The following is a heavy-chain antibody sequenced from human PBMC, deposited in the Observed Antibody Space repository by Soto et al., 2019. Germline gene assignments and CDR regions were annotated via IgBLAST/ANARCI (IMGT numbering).Heavy chain of an antibody. CDR3: ARRDSRGYFRYFDN. CDR2: INAGSGNT. V-gene: IGHV1-3*01. J-gene: IGHJ4*02. D-gene: IGHD5-18*01. CDR1: GYTFSAYT. Sequence: QAQLVQSGAEMKKPGASVKVSCKATGYTFSAYTMNWVRQAPGQSLEWMGWINAGSGNTKYSQNFQGRLTITTDISTTTAYMELSALRSEDTAVYYCARRDSRGYFRYFDNWGQGTLVTVSS.